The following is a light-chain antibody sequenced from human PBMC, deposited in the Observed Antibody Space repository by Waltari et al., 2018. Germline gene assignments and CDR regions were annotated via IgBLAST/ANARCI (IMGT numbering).Light chain of an antibody. Sequence: DIQMTQSPSSLSASVGDRVTINCLASQSISTYLNWYQPKPGKAPKLLIFAASSLQSGVPSRFSGSGSGTDFTLTIRSLQPEDFATYYCQQTYNSPPWTFGQGTKVEIK. CDR3: QQTYNSPPWT. CDR1: QSISTY. J-gene: IGKJ1*01. V-gene: IGKV1-39*01. CDR2: AAS.